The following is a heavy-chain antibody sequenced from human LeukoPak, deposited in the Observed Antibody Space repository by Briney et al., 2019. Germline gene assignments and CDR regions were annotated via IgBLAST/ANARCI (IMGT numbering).Heavy chain of an antibody. D-gene: IGHD1-26*01. Sequence: SVKVSCKASGGTFSSYAISWVRQAPGQGLEWMGRIIPILGIANYAQKFQGRVTITADKSTSTAYMELSSLRSEDTAVYYCAREVSGSVYQRPWNSGSYWGSDYWGQGTLVTVSS. J-gene: IGHJ4*02. CDR3: AREVSGSVYQRPWNSGSYWGSDY. CDR2: IIPILGIA. V-gene: IGHV1-69*04. CDR1: GGTFSSYA.